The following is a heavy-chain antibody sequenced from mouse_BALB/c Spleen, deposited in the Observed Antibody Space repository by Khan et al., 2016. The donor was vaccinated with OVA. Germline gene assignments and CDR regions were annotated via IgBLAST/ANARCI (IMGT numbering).Heavy chain of an antibody. CDR3: ARDDWDVFAY. V-gene: IGHV14-3*02. J-gene: IGHJ3*01. Sequence: EVKLQESGADLVKPGASVKLSCTASGFNIKDTYMHWVKRRPEQGLVWIGRIDPANGNTKYDTKFQGKATITADTSSNTAYLQLSSLTSEEAAVYFCARDDWDVFAYWGQGTLVAVSA. CDR1: GFNIKDTY. CDR2: IDPANGNT. D-gene: IGHD4-1*01.